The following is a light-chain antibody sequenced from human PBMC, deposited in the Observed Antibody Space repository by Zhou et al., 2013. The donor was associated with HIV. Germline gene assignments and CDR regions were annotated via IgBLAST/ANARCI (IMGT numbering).Light chain of an antibody. CDR2: GAS. J-gene: IGKJ2*01. CDR3: QQRSNWKYT. CDR1: QSVSTAY. V-gene: IGKV3D-20*02. Sequence: EIVLTQSPGTLSLSPGERVTLSCRASQSVSTAYLAWYQHKPGQAPRLLIYGASSRATGIPDRFSGSGSGTDFTLTISSLEPEDFAVYYCQQRSNWKYTFGQGTKLEIK.